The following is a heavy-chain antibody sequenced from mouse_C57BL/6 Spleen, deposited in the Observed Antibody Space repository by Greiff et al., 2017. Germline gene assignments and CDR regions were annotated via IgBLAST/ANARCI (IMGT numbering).Heavy chain of an antibody. CDR1: GYTFTDYN. D-gene: IGHD1-1*01. CDR3: ARSHYYGSSYFDY. J-gene: IGHJ2*01. V-gene: IGHV1-22*01. Sequence: EVQLQQSGPELVKPGASVTMSCKASGYTFTDYNMHWVKQSHGKSLEWIGYINPNNGGTSYNQKFKGKATLTVNKSSSTAYMELRSLTSEESAVYYCARSHYYGSSYFDYWGQGTTLTVSS. CDR2: INPNNGGT.